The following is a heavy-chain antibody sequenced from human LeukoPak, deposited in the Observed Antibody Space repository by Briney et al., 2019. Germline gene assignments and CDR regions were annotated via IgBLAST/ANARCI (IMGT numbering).Heavy chain of an antibody. D-gene: IGHD2-2*01. CDR3: ARQTYCTSTSCHYYYYYMDV. V-gene: IGHV1-18*01. Sequence: GASVKVSCKASVYTFTSYGISGVRQAPGQGREWMGWISAYNGNTNYAQKLQGRVTMTTDTSTGTAYMELRSLRSDDTAVYYCARQTYCTSTSCHYYYYYMDVWGKGTTVTISS. J-gene: IGHJ6*03. CDR1: VYTFTSYG. CDR2: ISAYNGNT.